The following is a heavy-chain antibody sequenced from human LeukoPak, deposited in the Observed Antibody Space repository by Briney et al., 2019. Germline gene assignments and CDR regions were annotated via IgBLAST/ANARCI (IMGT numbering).Heavy chain of an antibody. D-gene: IGHD1-7*01. CDR1: GGSISNYY. CDR2: ISYSGST. Sequence: SETQSLTCTVSGGSISNYYWSWIRQPPGKGLEWIGYISYSGSTKYNPSLQSRVTMSVDTSKNQFSLKLTSVTAADTAVYYCARETGTSNMDVWGQGTTVTVSS. CDR3: ARETGTSNMDV. J-gene: IGHJ6*02. V-gene: IGHV4-59*12.